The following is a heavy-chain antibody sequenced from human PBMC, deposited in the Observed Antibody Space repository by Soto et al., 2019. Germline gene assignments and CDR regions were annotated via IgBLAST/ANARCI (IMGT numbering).Heavy chain of an antibody. CDR3: ARSGNYYDRSGYIDY. CDR1: GGSISRGDYY. Sequence: QVQLQESGPGLVKPSQTVSLTCSVSGGSISRGDYYWNWIRQHPGKGLEWIAFIYSSGSTYYNPSLESRVTISVDTSKNQFSLKLSSVTAADTAVYYCARSGNYYDRSGYIDYWGQGTLVTVSS. J-gene: IGHJ4*02. V-gene: IGHV4-31*03. CDR2: IYSSGST. D-gene: IGHD3-22*01.